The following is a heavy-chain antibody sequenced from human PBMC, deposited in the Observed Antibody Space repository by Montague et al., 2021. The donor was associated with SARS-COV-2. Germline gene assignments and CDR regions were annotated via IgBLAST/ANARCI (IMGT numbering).Heavy chain of an antibody. J-gene: IGHJ2*01. CDR1: GGSISSRTYY. V-gene: IGHV4-39*01. CDR3: ARHGTNGYYDSRYFDL. CDR2: IFYDGST. Sequence: SETLSLTCIVSGGSISSRTYYWGWIRQPPGKGLEWIGSIFYDGSTYYNPSLKSRVTIYVDTSKNQFSLNLSSVTAADTAVYYCARHGTNGYYDSRYFDLWGRGTLVTVSA. D-gene: IGHD3-22*01.